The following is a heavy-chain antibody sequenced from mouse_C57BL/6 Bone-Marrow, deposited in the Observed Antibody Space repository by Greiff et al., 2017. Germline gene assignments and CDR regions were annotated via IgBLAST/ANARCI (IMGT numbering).Heavy chain of an antibody. CDR2: ISSGGSYT. Sequence: EVMLVESGGDLVKPGGSLKLSCAASGFTFSSYGMSWVRQTPDKRLEWVATISSGGSYTYYPDSVKGRFTIARDNAKSTLYLQMSSLKSEDTAMYYCARRLIYYYGSSYQFAYWGQGTLVTVSA. D-gene: IGHD1-1*01. V-gene: IGHV5-6*02. CDR1: GFTFSSYG. J-gene: IGHJ3*01. CDR3: ARRLIYYYGSSYQFAY.